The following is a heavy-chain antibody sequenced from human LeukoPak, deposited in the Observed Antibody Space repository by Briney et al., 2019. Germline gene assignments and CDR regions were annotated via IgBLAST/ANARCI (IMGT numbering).Heavy chain of an antibody. D-gene: IGHD2-15*01. V-gene: IGHV3-74*01. CDR2: ISTDGYTT. Sequence: GGSLRLSCAASGFTFSSYWMNWVRQAPGKGLVWVSRISTDGYTTDYADFVQGRFTASRDNTKNTWSLEMNSLRAEDTAVYYCVVGGSPGYWGQGTLVTVSS. CDR1: GFTFSSYW. CDR3: VVGGSPGY. J-gene: IGHJ4*02.